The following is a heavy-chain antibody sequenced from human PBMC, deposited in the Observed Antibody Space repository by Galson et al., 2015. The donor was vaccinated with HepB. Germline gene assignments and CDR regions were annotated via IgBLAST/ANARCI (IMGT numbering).Heavy chain of an antibody. Sequence: SLRLSCAASGFTVSSNYMSWVRQAPGKGLEWVSVIYSGGSTYYADSVKGRFTISRDNSKNTLYLQMNSLRAEDTAVYYCARVMRREDAFDIWGQGTMVTVSS. CDR1: GFTVSSNY. V-gene: IGHV3-53*01. CDR3: ARVMRREDAFDI. D-gene: IGHD3-16*01. J-gene: IGHJ3*02. CDR2: IYSGGST.